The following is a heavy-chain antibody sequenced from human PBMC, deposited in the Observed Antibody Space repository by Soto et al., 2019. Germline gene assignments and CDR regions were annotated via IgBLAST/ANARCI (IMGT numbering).Heavy chain of an antibody. J-gene: IGHJ6*04. CDR3: AREPSHDHLDV. D-gene: IGHD1-1*01. Sequence: GGSLRLSCEASGFTFSSYSMQWIRQAPGMGLEFVSAISPNGDSTTYTESVKGRFTISRDNSENTLYLQMGSLRAEDMAVYYCAREPSHDHLDVWGKGTTVTVSS. V-gene: IGHV3-64*02. CDR2: ISPNGDST. CDR1: GFTFSSYS.